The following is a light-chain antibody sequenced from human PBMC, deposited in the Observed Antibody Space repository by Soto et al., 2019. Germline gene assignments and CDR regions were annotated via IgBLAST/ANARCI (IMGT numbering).Light chain of an antibody. V-gene: IGLV2-8*01. Sequence: QSVLTQPPSASGSPGQSVTISCTGTSSDVGYYDYVSWYQQYPGKAPKLMIYEVNKRPSGISDRFSGSKSGNTASLTVSGLRAEDEADYHCSSFAGSTTLVFGTGTKLTVL. CDR1: SSDVGYYDY. CDR2: EVN. CDR3: SSFAGSTTLV. J-gene: IGLJ1*01.